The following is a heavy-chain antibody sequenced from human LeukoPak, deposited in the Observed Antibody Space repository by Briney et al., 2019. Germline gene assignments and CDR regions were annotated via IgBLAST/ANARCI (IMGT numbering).Heavy chain of an antibody. D-gene: IGHD3-22*01. CDR3: ARSYYYDSSGAGDAFDI. CDR2: INPNSGGT. V-gene: IGHV1-2*02. J-gene: IGHJ3*02. Sequence: ASVKVSCKASGYTFTGYYMHWVRQAPGQGLEWMGWINPNSGGTNYAQKFQGRVTMTRDTSISTAYMELSRLRSDGTAVYYCARSYYYDSSGAGDAFDIWGQGTMVTVSS. CDR1: GYTFTGYY.